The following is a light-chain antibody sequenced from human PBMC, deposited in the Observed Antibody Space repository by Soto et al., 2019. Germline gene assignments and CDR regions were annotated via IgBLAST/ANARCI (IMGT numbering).Light chain of an antibody. Sequence: EIVLTQSPGTLSLSPGERATLSCSASQSVSSSYLAWYQQKPGQAPRLLIYGASSRATGIPDRFSGSGSGTDFTLTISRREPEDFALYYCQQYGSSPRTFGQGTKLEIK. CDR1: QSVSSSY. V-gene: IGKV3-20*01. CDR3: QQYGSSPRT. J-gene: IGKJ2*01. CDR2: GAS.